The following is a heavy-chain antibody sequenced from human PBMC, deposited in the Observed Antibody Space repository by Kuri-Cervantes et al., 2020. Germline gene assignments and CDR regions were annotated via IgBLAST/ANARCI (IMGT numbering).Heavy chain of an antibody. V-gene: IGHV3-23*01. D-gene: IGHD5-24*01. CDR1: GFTFSSYD. CDR2: ITTLAAT. CDR3: AKDSGYNDW. J-gene: IGHJ4*02. Sequence: GESLKISCAASGFTFSSYDMHWVRQATGKGLEWVSGITTLAATHYADSVKGRFTISRDNSKSTLSLQMNSLRVDDTAVYYCAKDSGYNDWWGQGTLVTVSS.